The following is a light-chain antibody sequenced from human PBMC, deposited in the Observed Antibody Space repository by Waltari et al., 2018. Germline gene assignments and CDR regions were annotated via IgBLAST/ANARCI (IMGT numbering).Light chain of an antibody. CDR3: SSYTSSITLV. V-gene: IGLV2-14*03. Sequence: QSALTQPASVSGSPGQSITISCTGTSSDVGGYNYVSWYQQHPGKAPKLMIYDVTNRPPGVSTRFSGSKSGNTASLTISGLQAEDEADYYCSSYTSSITLVFGGGTKLTVL. CDR2: DVT. J-gene: IGLJ3*02. CDR1: SSDVGGYNY.